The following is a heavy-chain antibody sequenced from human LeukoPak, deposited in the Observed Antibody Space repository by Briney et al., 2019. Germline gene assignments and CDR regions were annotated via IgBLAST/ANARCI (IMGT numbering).Heavy chain of an antibody. V-gene: IGHV4-59*08. CDR1: GGSISSYF. CDR3: ARHGLRGNSNYIDY. Sequence: SETLSLTCTVSGGSISSYFWSWIRQPPGKGLEWIGYVYFSGSTNHNPSLKSRVTISVDTSNNQFSLKLSSVTAADTAVYYCARHGLRGNSNYIDYWGQGTLVTVSS. J-gene: IGHJ4*02. D-gene: IGHD4-11*01. CDR2: VYFSGST.